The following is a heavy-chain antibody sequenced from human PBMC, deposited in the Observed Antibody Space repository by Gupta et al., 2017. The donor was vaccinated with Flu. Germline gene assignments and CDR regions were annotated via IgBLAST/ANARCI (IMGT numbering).Heavy chain of an antibody. CDR2: ITAGGRT. CDR1: GFTFSNYA. V-gene: IGHV3-23*01. D-gene: IGHD4/OR15-4a*01. CDR3: ARDVYGGNISGWLDP. Sequence: DVQLLESGGGLVQPGGALRLFCAASGFTFSNYAMTWVRQAPGKGLEWVSFITAGGRTFYADSVKGRFTISRDNSKHTLYLQMSSLTAEDTAVYYCARDVYGGNISGWLDPWGQGTLVTVSS. J-gene: IGHJ5*02.